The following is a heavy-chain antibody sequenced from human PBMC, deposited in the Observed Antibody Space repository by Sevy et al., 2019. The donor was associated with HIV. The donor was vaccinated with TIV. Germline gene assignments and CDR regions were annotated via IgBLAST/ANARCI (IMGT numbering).Heavy chain of an antibody. D-gene: IGHD2-2*01. J-gene: IGHJ4*02. CDR3: TTEAYCSSTSCLGSFDY. CDR1: GFTFSYAW. V-gene: IGHV3-15*01. CDR2: IKRRSDGGTT. Sequence: GGSLRLSCEVSGFTFSYAWMSWVRQAPGKGLEWVGRIKRRSDGGTTDYAAPVKGRFTISRDDSKNTLYLQMNSLKAEDTAVYYCTTEAYCSSTSCLGSFDYWGQGTLVTVSA.